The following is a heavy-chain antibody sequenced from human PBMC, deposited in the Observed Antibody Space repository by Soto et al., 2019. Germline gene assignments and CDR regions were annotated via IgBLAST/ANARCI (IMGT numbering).Heavy chain of an antibody. CDR1: GFTFSSYG. Sequence: QVQLVESGGGVVQPGRSLRLSCAASGFTFSSYGMHWVRQAPGKGLEWVAVIWYDGSNKYYADSVKGRFTISRDNSKNTLYLKMNSLRAEDTAVYYCARGVNSPGYYYGMDVWGQGTTVTVSS. CDR3: ARGVNSPGYYYGMDV. J-gene: IGHJ6*02. D-gene: IGHD1-20*01. V-gene: IGHV3-33*01. CDR2: IWYDGSNK.